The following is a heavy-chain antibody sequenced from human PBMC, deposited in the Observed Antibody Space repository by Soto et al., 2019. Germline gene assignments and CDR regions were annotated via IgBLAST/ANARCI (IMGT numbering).Heavy chain of an antibody. Sequence: QVQLVQSGAEVKKPGSSVKVSCKASGGTFSIYALSWVRQAPGQGLEWMGGIIPISGIANYAQKFQGRVTITADESTSTVYMEMSSLRSEDTAVYYCARQDFSDQYYYGMDVWGQGTTVTVSS. D-gene: IGHD2-15*01. CDR2: IIPISGIA. J-gene: IGHJ6*02. V-gene: IGHV1-69*01. CDR1: GGTFSIYA. CDR3: ARQDFSDQYYYGMDV.